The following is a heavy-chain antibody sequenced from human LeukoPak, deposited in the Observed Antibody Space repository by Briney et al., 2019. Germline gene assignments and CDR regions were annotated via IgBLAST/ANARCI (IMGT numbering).Heavy chain of an antibody. Sequence: PSETLSLTCAVSGGSISSSNWWSWVRQPPGKGLEWIGEIYHSGSTNYNPSLKSRVTISVDTSKNQFSLKLSSVTAADTAVYYCARVLAYDFWTDNWGQGTLVTVSS. J-gene: IGHJ4*02. CDR1: GGSISSSNW. D-gene: IGHD3-3*01. CDR3: ARVLAYDFWTDN. CDR2: IYHSGST. V-gene: IGHV4-4*02.